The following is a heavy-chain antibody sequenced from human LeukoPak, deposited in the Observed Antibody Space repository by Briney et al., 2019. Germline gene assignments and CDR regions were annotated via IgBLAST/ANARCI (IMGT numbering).Heavy chain of an antibody. Sequence: GRSLRLSCAASGFTFSSYAMHWVRQAPGKGLEWVAVISYDGSNKYYADSVKGRFTISRDNSKNTLYLQMNSLRAEDTAVYYCARDQTVADWGQGTLVTVSS. V-gene: IGHV3-30-3*01. CDR1: GFTFSSYA. CDR3: ARDQTVAD. J-gene: IGHJ4*02. D-gene: IGHD2-15*01. CDR2: ISYDGSNK.